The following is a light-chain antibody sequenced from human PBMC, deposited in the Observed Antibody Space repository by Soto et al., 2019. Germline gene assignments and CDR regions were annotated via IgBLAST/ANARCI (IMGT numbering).Light chain of an antibody. CDR3: QQYDNWPPIT. CDR1: QSVSSN. CDR2: DAS. Sequence: EIVMTQSAATLSVSPGERATLSCWASQSVSSNLAGYQQKPGQAPRLLIFDASTRATGIPARFSGSGSGTEFTLTISSLQSEDFAVYYCQQYDNWPPITFGQGTRLEIK. V-gene: IGKV3-15*01. J-gene: IGKJ5*01.